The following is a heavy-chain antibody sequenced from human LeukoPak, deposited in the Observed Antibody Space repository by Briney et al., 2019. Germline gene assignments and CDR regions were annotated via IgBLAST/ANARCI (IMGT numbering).Heavy chain of an antibody. D-gene: IGHD3-16*02. CDR3: ARAAYRYGMDV. CDR2: ISYDGSNK. J-gene: IGHJ6*02. CDR1: GFTFSSYA. Sequence: GRSLRLSCAASGFTFSSYAMHWVRQAPGKGLEWVAVISYDGSNKYYADSVKGRFTISRDDSKNTLYLQMNSLRAEDTAVYYCARAAYRYGMDVWGQGTTVTVSS. V-gene: IGHV3-30-3*01.